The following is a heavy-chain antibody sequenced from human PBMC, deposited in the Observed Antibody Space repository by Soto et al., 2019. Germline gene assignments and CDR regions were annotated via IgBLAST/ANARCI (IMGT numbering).Heavy chain of an antibody. V-gene: IGHV3-48*02. CDR2: ISSSSSTI. Sequence: GSLRLSCAASGFAFSSYSMNWVRQAPGKGLEWVSYISSSSSTIYYADSVKGRFTISRDNAKNSLYLQMNSLRDEDTAVYYCARDRPRSGYDFKDYYYYGMDVWGQGTTVTVS. CDR3: ARDRPRSGYDFKDYYYYGMDV. CDR1: GFAFSSYS. J-gene: IGHJ6*02. D-gene: IGHD5-12*01.